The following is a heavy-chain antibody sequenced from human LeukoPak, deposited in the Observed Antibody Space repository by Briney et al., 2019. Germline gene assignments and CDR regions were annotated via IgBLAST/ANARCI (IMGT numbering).Heavy chain of an antibody. CDR3: HCSNYYYGMDV. D-gene: IGHD2-2*01. CDR1: GGSISSSNW. V-gene: IGHV4-4*02. CDR2: IYHSGST. J-gene: IGHJ6*04. Sequence: SETLSLTCAVSGGSISSSNWWSWVRQPPGKGLEWIGEIYHSGSTNYNPSLKSRVTISVDKSKNQFFLKLSSVTAADTAVYYCHCSNYYYGMDVWGKGTTVTVSS.